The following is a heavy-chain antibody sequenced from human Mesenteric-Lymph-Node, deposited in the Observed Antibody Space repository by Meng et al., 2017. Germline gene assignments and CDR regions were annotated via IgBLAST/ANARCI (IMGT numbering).Heavy chain of an antibody. Sequence: QVRLQEPGPGLVRPSGTLSLTCVVSGGSIRSTNWWSWVRQPPGKGLEWLGEIFHTGSTSYSPSLKSRLIMSVDTSKNQLSLNLTSVTAADTAVYYCASLMTTYSYWGQGTLVTVSS. CDR3: ASLMTTYSY. V-gene: IGHV4-4*02. CDR2: IFHTGST. CDR1: GGSIRSTNW. J-gene: IGHJ4*02. D-gene: IGHD4-11*01.